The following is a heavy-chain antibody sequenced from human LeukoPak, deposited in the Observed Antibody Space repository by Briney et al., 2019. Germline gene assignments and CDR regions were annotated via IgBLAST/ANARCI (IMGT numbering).Heavy chain of an antibody. CDR1: GFTFSSYA. Sequence: GRSLRLSCAASGFTFSSYAMHWVRQAPGKGLEWVAVISYDGSNKYYADSVKGRFTISRDNSKNTLYLQMNSLRAEDTAVYYCAKDRDGDYYFDYWGQGTLVTVSS. CDR2: ISYDGSNK. D-gene: IGHD4-17*01. V-gene: IGHV3-30*04. J-gene: IGHJ4*02. CDR3: AKDRDGDYYFDY.